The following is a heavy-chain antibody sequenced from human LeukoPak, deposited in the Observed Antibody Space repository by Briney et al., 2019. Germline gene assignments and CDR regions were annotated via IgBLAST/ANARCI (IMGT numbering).Heavy chain of an antibody. Sequence: SETLSLTCTLSGGSISTYYWSWIRQPPGKGLEWIGYIYHSGSTNYNPSLNSRVTISVDTSKNQFSLKLSSVTAADTAVYYCARGGGYASPIGYWGQGAPVTVSS. J-gene: IGHJ4*02. CDR2: IYHSGST. D-gene: IGHD5-12*01. CDR1: GGSISTYY. V-gene: IGHV4-59*01. CDR3: ARGGGYASPIGY.